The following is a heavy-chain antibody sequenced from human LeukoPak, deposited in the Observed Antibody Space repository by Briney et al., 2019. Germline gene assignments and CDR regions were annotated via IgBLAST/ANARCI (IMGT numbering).Heavy chain of an antibody. V-gene: IGHV4-61*02. CDR2: IYTSGST. D-gene: IGHD6-13*01. CDR1: GGSMSSGRHY. J-gene: IGHJ2*01. Sequence: SETLSLTCTVSGGSMSSGRHYWSWIRQPAGKGLEWIGRIYTSGSTNYNPSLKSRLTISVDTSKNQFSLRLNSVTAADTAVYYCARVYYSNSYDYWYFDLWGRGTLVTVSS. CDR3: ARVYYSNSYDYWYFDL.